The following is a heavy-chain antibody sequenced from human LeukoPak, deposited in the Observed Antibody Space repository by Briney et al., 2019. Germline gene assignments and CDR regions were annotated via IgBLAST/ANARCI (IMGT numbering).Heavy chain of an antibody. Sequence: GASVKVSCKASGGTFSSYAISWVRQAPGQGLEWMGGIIPIFGTANYAQKFQGRVTITADESTSTAYMELSSLRSEDTAVYYCARGKRYYDSSGYFWYFDYWAREPWSPSPQ. J-gene: IGHJ4*02. CDR3: ARGKRYYDSSGYFWYFDY. V-gene: IGHV1-69*13. D-gene: IGHD3-22*01. CDR1: GGTFSSYA. CDR2: IIPIFGTA.